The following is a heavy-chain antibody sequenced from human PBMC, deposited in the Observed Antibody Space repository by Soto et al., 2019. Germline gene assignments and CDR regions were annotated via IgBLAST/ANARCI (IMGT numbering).Heavy chain of an antibody. D-gene: IGHD6-19*01. CDR1: GYTLTELS. Sequence: GASVKVSCKVSGYTLTELSMHWVRQAPGKGLEWMGGFDPEDGETIYAQKFQGRVTMTEDTSTDTAYMELSSLRSEDTAVYYCATVLSGCYGMDVWGKGTTVTVSS. J-gene: IGHJ6*04. CDR3: ATVLSGCYGMDV. CDR2: FDPEDGET. V-gene: IGHV1-24*01.